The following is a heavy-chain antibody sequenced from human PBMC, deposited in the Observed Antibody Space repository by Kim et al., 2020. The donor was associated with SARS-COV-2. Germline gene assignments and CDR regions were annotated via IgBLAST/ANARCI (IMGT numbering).Heavy chain of an antibody. CDR3: GGSISATKPALFY. CDR1: GFTFSSYA. V-gene: IGHV3-30-3*01. CDR2: ISYDGSNK. J-gene: IGHJ4*02. D-gene: IGHD6-6*01. Sequence: GGSLRLSCAASGFTFSSYAMHWVRQAPGKGLEWVAVISYDGSNKYYADSVKGRCTISRDKSKNTLYLQMNSLRAEDTAVYYCGGSISATKPALFYWGQGTLVTVSS.